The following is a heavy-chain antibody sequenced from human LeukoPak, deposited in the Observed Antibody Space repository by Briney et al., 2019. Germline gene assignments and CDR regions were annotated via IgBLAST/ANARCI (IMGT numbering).Heavy chain of an antibody. D-gene: IGHD2-15*01. V-gene: IGHV1-69*04. Sequence: SVKVSCKASGGTFSSYAISWVRQAPGQGLEWMGRIIPILGIANYAQKFQGRVTITADKSASTAYMELSSLRSEDTAVYYCASGDCSGGSCYTNYYFDYWGQGTLVTVCS. CDR1: GGTFSSYA. J-gene: IGHJ4*02. CDR2: IIPILGIA. CDR3: ASGDCSGGSCYTNYYFDY.